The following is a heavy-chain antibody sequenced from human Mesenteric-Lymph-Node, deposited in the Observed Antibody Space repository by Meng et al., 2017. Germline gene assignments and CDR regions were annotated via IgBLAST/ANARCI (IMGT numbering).Heavy chain of an antibody. Sequence: QVQLVQSGAGVKKPGASVKVSCKASGYTFTSYDINWVRQATGQGLEWMGWMNPNSGNTGYAQKFQGRVTITRNTSISTAYMELSSLRSEDTAVYYCARGRYCSGGSCGPIDPWGQGTLVTVSS. D-gene: IGHD2-15*01. J-gene: IGHJ5*02. CDR1: GYTFTSYD. V-gene: IGHV1-8*03. CDR2: MNPNSGNT. CDR3: ARGRYCSGGSCGPIDP.